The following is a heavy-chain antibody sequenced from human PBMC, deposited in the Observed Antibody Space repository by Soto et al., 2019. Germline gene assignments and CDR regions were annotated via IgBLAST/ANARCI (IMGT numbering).Heavy chain of an antibody. CDR3: ARDLSQSSGWYGAQGY. Sequence: GGSLRLSCAASGFTFSSYAMHWVRQAPGKGLEWVAVISYDGSNKYYADSVKGRFTISRDNSKNTLYLQMNSLRAEDTAVYYCARDLSQSSGWYGAQGYWGQGTLVTVSS. J-gene: IGHJ4*02. D-gene: IGHD6-19*01. CDR2: ISYDGSNK. V-gene: IGHV3-30-3*01. CDR1: GFTFSSYA.